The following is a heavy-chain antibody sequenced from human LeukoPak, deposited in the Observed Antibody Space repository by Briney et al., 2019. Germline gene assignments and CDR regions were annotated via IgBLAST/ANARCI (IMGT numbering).Heavy chain of an antibody. Sequence: GRSLRLSCAASGFTFDDYAMHWVRQAPGKGLEWVSGISWNSGSIGYADSVKGRFTISRDNAKDSLYLQMNSLRAEDTALYYCAKDRGPNYYYYMDVWGKGTTVTVSS. V-gene: IGHV3-9*01. CDR1: GFTFDDYA. D-gene: IGHD2-15*01. CDR3: AKDRGPNYYYYMDV. CDR2: ISWNSGSI. J-gene: IGHJ6*03.